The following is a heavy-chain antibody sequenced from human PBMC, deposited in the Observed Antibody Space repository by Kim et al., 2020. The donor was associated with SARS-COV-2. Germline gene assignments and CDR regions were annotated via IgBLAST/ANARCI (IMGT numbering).Heavy chain of an antibody. J-gene: IGHJ5*02. Sequence: SETLSLTCTVSGGSISSSSYYWGWIRQPPGKGLEWIGSIYYSGSTYYNPSLKSRVTISVDTSKNQFSLKLSSVTAADTAVYYCARHTSGWPVLGFDPWGQGTLVTVSS. CDR1: GGSISSSSYY. CDR3: ARHTSGWPVLGFDP. CDR2: IYYSGST. D-gene: IGHD6-19*01. V-gene: IGHV4-39*01.